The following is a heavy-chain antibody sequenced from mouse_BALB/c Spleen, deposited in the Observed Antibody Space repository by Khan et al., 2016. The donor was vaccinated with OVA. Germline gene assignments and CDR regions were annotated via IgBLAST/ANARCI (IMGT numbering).Heavy chain of an antibody. CDR2: ISYSGST. CDR1: GYSITSNYA. Sequence: EVQLKESGPGLVKPSQSLSLTCTVTGYSITSNYAWNWIRQFPGNKLEWMGYISYSGSTSYNPSLKSRISITRDTSKNQFFLQLNSVTTEDTATYYCARKNYHGYAVDYWGQGTSVTVSS. J-gene: IGHJ4*01. D-gene: IGHD1-1*01. V-gene: IGHV3-2*02. CDR3: ARKNYHGYAVDY.